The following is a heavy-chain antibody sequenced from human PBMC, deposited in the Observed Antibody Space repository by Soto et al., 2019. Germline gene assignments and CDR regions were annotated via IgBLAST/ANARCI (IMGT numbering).Heavy chain of an antibody. CDR3: ARVPDP. J-gene: IGHJ5*02. V-gene: IGHV4-38-2*01. CDR1: GYSISSGYY. CDR2: SYHSGIT. Sequence: SETLSLTCAVSGYSISSGYYWGWIRQPPGKGLEWIATSYHSGITHYNPSLKSRVTISLDTSKNQLSLKLSSVTAADKAVYYCARVPDPWGQGNLVT.